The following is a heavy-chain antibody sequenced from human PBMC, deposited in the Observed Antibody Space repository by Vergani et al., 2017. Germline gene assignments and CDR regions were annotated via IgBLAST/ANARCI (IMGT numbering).Heavy chain of an antibody. Sequence: EVQLLESGGGLVQPGGSLRLSCAASGFTFSSYAMSWVRQAPGKGLEWVSAISGSGGSTYYADSVKGRFTISRDNPKNTLYLQMNSLRAEDTAVYYCAKDYDFWSGYYVYWGQGTLVTVSS. CDR3: AKDYDFWSGYYVY. D-gene: IGHD3-3*01. J-gene: IGHJ4*02. V-gene: IGHV3-23*01. CDR2: ISGSGGST. CDR1: GFTFSSYA.